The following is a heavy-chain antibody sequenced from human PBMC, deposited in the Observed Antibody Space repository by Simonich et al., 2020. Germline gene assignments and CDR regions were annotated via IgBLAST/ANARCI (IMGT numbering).Heavy chain of an antibody. CDR3: ARSAGSTGDFDY. D-gene: IGHD7-27*01. J-gene: IGHJ4*02. CDR2: INPNSGGT. V-gene: IGHV1-2*02. Sequence: QVQLVQSGAEVKKPGASVKVSCKASGYTFTSYGISWVRQAPGHGLEWMGGINPNSGGTNYAQKFQGRVTMTRDTSISTAYMELSRLRSDDTAVYYCARSAGSTGDFDYWGQGTLVTVSS. CDR1: GYTFTSYG.